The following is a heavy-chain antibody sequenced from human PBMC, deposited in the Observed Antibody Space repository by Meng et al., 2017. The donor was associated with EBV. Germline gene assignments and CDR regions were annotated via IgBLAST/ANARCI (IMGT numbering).Heavy chain of an antibody. CDR2: FLPTLGAP. CDR3: ASESGRGYTPDY. V-gene: IGHV1-69*01. D-gene: IGHD3-10*01. J-gene: IGHJ4*02. CDR1: GGPFRNYA. Sequence: QLQWVPSAAGVKKPGSSVKVSCKASGGPFRNYAISWVRQAPGQGLEWLGGFLPTLGAPNYAQKFHGRVSITADESTSTHYMDLSSLRSEDTAVYYCASESGRGYTPDYWGQGTLVTVSS.